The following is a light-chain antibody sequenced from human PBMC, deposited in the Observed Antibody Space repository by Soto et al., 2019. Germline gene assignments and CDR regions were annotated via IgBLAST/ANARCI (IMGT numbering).Light chain of an antibody. CDR2: KAS. Sequence: DIQMTHSPPTLSASVGDRVTISCRASQSITGWLAWFQQKPGKAPKLLISKASKLESGVPSRFSGSGSGTDFTLTISGLQPDDFATYYCQQYNPYSPWTFGQGTKVDIK. CDR1: QSITGW. J-gene: IGKJ1*01. V-gene: IGKV1-5*03. CDR3: QQYNPYSPWT.